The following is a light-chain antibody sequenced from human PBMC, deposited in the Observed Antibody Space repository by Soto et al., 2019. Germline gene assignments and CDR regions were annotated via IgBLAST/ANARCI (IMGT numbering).Light chain of an antibody. Sequence: DIVMTQSPDSLAVSLGERATINCKSSQSVLYSSKNKNFLAWYQQKPGQPPKLLIYWASTRESGVPVRFSGGGSGTDFTLTISSLQAEDVAVYYCQQYFSTPLTFGGGTKVEIK. J-gene: IGKJ4*01. V-gene: IGKV4-1*01. CDR3: QQYFSTPLT. CDR1: QSVLYSSKNKNF. CDR2: WAS.